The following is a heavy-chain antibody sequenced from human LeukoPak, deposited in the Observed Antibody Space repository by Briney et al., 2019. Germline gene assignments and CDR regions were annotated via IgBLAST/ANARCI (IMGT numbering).Heavy chain of an antibody. V-gene: IGHV3-74*01. Sequence: GGSLRLSCAASGFTFSSYWMHWVRQAPGKGLVWVSRFNSDGSSTSYADSVKGRFTISRDNAKNTLYLQMNSLRAEDTAVYYCARGRRYSSSWEDDYWGQGTLVTVSS. J-gene: IGHJ4*02. CDR1: GFTFSSYW. D-gene: IGHD6-13*01. CDR2: FNSDGSST. CDR3: ARGRRYSSSWEDDY.